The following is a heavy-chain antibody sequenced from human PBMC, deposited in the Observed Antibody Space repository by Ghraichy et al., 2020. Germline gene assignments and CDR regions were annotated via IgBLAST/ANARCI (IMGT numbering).Heavy chain of an antibody. J-gene: IGHJ4*02. CDR3: AKRPAGRLGATDDY. D-gene: IGHD1-26*01. CDR2: ISGSGGST. CDR1: AYALTPVT. V-gene: IGHV3-23*01. Sequence: GGSLRLSEIATAYALTPVTVHWLVRPPVLELKWVSAISGSGGSTYYADSVKGRFTISRDNSKNTLYLQMNSLRAEDTAVYYCAKRPAGRLGATDDYWGQGTLVTVSS.